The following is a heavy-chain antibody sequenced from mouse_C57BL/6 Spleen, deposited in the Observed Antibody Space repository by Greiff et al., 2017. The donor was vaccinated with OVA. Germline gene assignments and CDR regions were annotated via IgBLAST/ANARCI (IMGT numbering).Heavy chain of an antibody. Sequence: EASGPGLVKPSQSLSLTCSVTGYSITSGYYWNWIRQFPGNKLEWMGYISYDGSNNYNPSLKNRISIIRDTSKNQFFLKLNSVTTEDTSTYYCARVDYYGSSYWYFDVWGTGTTVTVSS. CDR3: ARVDYYGSSYWYFDV. J-gene: IGHJ1*03. D-gene: IGHD1-1*01. CDR1: GYSITSGYY. CDR2: ISYDGSN. V-gene: IGHV3-6*01.